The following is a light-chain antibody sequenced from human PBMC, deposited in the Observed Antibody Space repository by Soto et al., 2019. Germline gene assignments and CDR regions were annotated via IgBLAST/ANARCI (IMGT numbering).Light chain of an antibody. CDR1: QSVSSY. J-gene: IGKJ3*01. CDR3: QQRFT. CDR2: DAS. Sequence: EIVLTQSPATLSLSPGERATLSCSASQSVSSYLAWYQQKPGQAPRLLIYDASNRATGIPARFSGSGSGTDFTLTISSLEPEDFAVYYCQQRFTFGPGTKVDIK. V-gene: IGKV3-11*01.